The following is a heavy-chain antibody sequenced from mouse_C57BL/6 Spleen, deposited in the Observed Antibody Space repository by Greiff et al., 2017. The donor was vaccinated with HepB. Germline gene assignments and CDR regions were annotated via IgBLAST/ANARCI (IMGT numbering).Heavy chain of an antibody. CDR2: IHPSDSDT. V-gene: IGHV1-74*01. J-gene: IGHJ3*01. CDR1: GYTFTSYW. Sequence: VQLQQSGAELVKPGASVKVSCKASGYTFTSYWMHWVKQRPGQGLEWIGRIHPSDSDTNYNQKFKGKATLTVDKSSSPAYMQLSSLTSEDSAVYYCAMDDYDWFAYWGQGTLVTVSA. CDR3: AMDDYDWFAY. D-gene: IGHD2-4*01.